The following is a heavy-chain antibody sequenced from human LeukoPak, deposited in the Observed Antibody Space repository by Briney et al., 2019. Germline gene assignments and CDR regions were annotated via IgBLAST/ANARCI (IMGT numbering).Heavy chain of an antibody. Sequence: ASVKVSCKASGYTFTSCGISWVRQAPGQGLEWMGWISAYNGHTNYEQKFQGRVTMTRDTSTSTVYMELSSLRSEDTAVYYCARDRGYSYGRPYWYFDLWGRGTLVTVSS. V-gene: IGHV1-18*01. CDR2: ISAYNGHT. CDR1: GYTFTSCG. J-gene: IGHJ2*01. D-gene: IGHD5-18*01. CDR3: ARDRGYSYGRPYWYFDL.